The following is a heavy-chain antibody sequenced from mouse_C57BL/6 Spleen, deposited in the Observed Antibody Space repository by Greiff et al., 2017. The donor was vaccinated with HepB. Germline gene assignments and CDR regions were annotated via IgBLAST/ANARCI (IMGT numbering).Heavy chain of an antibody. CDR1: GFALTSYG. D-gene: IGHD1-1*01. CDR2: IWSGGST. J-gene: IGHJ4*01. V-gene: IGHV2-2*01. Sequence: VQLQQSGPGLVQPSQSLSITCTVSGFALTSYGVHWVRQSPGKGLEWLGVIWSGGSTDYNAAFISRLSISKANSKSQVFFNMNSLQADDTAIYYCAREDSSDGGYYAMDYWGQGTSVTVSS. CDR3: AREDSSDGGYYAMDY.